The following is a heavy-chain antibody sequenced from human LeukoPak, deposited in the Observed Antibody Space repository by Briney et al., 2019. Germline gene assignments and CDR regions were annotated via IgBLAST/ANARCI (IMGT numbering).Heavy chain of an antibody. J-gene: IGHJ3*02. V-gene: IGHV1-2*02. D-gene: IGHD2-2*02. CDR3: AYQLLYLDAFDI. CDR2: INPNSGGT. CDR1: GYTFTGYY. Sequence: ASVKVSCKASGYTFTGYYMHWVRQAPGQGLEWMGWINPNSGGTNYAQKFQGRGTMTRDTSISTAYMELSRLRSDDTAVYYCAYQLLYLDAFDIWGQGTMVTVSS.